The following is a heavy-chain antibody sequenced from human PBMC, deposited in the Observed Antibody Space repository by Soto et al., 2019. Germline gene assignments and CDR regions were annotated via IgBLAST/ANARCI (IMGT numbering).Heavy chain of an antibody. CDR2: ISGSGGST. CDR3: AKMITSDYYDSTGFQH. CDR1: GFTFSSYA. V-gene: IGHV3-23*01. J-gene: IGHJ1*01. D-gene: IGHD3-22*01. Sequence: GGSLRLSCAASGFTFSSYAMSWVRQAPGKGLEWVSAISGSGGSTYYADSVKGRFTISRDNSKNTLYLQMNSLRAEDTAVYYCAKMITSDYYDSTGFQHWGQGTLVTVSS.